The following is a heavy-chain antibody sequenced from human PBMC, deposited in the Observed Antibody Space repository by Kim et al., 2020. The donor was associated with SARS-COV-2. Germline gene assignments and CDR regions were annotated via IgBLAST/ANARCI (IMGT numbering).Heavy chain of an antibody. D-gene: IGHD2-2*01. CDR2: ISSDGANQ. J-gene: IGHJ4*02. V-gene: IGHV3-30*18. Sequence: GGSLRLSCAAAGFTFSGYGMHWVRQAPGKGLEWLGLISSDGANQYYADSVRGRFTISRDSSNNTLYLQMSSLRTEDTAIYFCAKMVGFCSGSSCYPDYFDYWGQGTLGTVSS. CDR1: GFTFSGYG. CDR3: AKMVGFCSGSSCYPDYFDY.